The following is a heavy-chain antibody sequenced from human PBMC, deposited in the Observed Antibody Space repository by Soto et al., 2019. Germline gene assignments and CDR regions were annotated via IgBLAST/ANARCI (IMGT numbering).Heavy chain of an antibody. J-gene: IGHJ4*02. CDR3: AGGGVYDSGRYHY. CDR2: MKEEATEK. Sequence: GGPLRLSCEASGFPFLTYWMSWVRKAPGKGLEWVAHMKEEATEKYLDSVKVRFIISRDNAKNSLYLQMNSLRGDDTAVYYCAGGGVYDSGRYHYWGQGTLVTVSS. D-gene: IGHD6-25*01. V-gene: IGHV3-7*01. CDR1: GFPFLTYW.